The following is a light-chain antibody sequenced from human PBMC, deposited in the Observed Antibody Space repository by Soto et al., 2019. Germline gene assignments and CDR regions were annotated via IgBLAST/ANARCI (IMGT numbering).Light chain of an antibody. Sequence: IVMTQSPATLSVSPGEGVTLSCRASENVGTNLAWYQQKPGQAPRLLIYGSSTRATGIPANCSGSGSGTEFTLTISSLQSEESAIYYCQQYNSWGLSFGGGTKVEIK. CDR1: ENVGTN. CDR2: GSS. CDR3: QQYNSWGLS. J-gene: IGKJ4*01. V-gene: IGKV3D-15*01.